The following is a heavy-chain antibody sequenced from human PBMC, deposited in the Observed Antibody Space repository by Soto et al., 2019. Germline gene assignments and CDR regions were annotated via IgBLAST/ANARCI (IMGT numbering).Heavy chain of an antibody. J-gene: IGHJ4*02. D-gene: IGHD2-15*01. V-gene: IGHV3-23*01. CDR2: ISGSGGST. Sequence: EVQLLESGGGLVQPGGSLRLSCAASGFTFSSYAMSWVRQAPGKGLEWVSAISGSGGSTYYADSVKGRFTISRDNSKNTLYLQMNSLRAEDTAVYYCAKDLSHLGYCSGGRCRYYFGYWGQGTLVTVS. CDR3: AKDLSHLGYCSGGRCRYYFGY. CDR1: GFTFSSYA.